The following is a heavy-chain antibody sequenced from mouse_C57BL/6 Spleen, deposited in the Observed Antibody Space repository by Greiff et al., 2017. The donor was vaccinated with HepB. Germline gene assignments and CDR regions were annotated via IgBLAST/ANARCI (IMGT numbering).Heavy chain of an antibody. D-gene: IGHD1-1*01. J-gene: IGHJ2*01. CDR3: AKSHYGSSSYFDY. CDR1: GFSLTSYG. V-gene: IGHV2-5*01. Sequence: QVQLKESGPGLVQPSQSLSITCTVSGFSLTSYGVHWVRQSPGKGLEWLGVIWRGGSTDYNAAFMSRLSITKDNSKSQVFFKMNSLQADDTAIYYCAKSHYGSSSYFDYWGQGTTLTVSS. CDR2: IWRGGST.